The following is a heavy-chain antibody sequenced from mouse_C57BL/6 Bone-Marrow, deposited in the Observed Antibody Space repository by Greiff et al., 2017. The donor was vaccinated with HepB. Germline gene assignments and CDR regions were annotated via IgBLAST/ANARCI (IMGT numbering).Heavy chain of an antibody. V-gene: IGHV10-1*01. CDR2: IRSKSNNYAT. J-gene: IGHJ3*01. CDR1: GFSFNTYA. Sequence: EVQLVESGGGLVQPKGSLKLSCAASGFSFNTYAMNWVRQAPGKGLEWVARIRSKSNNYATYYADSVKDRFTISRDDSESMLYLQMNNLKTEDTAMYYCVRQGDYDFAYWGQGTLVTVSA. CDR3: VRQGDYDFAY. D-gene: IGHD2-4*01.